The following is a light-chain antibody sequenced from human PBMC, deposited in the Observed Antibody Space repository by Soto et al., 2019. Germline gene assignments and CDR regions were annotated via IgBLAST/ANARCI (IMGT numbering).Light chain of an antibody. CDR1: QSVTSLH. J-gene: IGKJ5*01. CDR3: QQRSNWPIT. V-gene: IGKV3-11*01. CDR2: DAS. Sequence: ELVFTQSPGTLSLSPGESATLSCRASQSVTSLHLAWYQQKHGQAPRLLIFDASNRATGIPARFSGSGSGTDFTITISSLEPEDCEVYDCQQRSNWPITFGQGTRLDIK.